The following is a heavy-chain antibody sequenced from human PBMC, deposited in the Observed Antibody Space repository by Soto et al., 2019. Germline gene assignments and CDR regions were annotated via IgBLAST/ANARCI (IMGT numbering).Heavy chain of an antibody. CDR2: ISSSSSYT. J-gene: IGHJ4*02. CDR3: ARGPYSSSCDY. V-gene: IGHV3-11*05. D-gene: IGHD6-13*01. CDR1: GFTFSDYY. Sequence: GGSLRLSCASSGFTFSDYYMSLIRQAPGKGLEWVSYISSSSSYTNYADSVKGRFTISRDNAKNSLYLQMNSLRAEDTAVYYCARGPYSSSCDYWGQGTLVTVSS.